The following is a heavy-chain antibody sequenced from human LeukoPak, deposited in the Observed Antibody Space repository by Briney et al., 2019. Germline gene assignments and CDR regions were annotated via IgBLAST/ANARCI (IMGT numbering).Heavy chain of an antibody. CDR1: GGTFSSYA. CDR3: ARDRDYCSGGSCYPDAFDI. Sequence: SVKVSCKASGGTFSSYAISGVRQAPGQGREWRRGIIPIFDTANYAQKFQGRVTITADESTSTAYMELSSLRSEDTAVYYCARDRDYCSGGSCYPDAFDIWGQGTMVTVSS. CDR2: IIPIFDTA. D-gene: IGHD2-15*01. V-gene: IGHV1-69*01. J-gene: IGHJ3*02.